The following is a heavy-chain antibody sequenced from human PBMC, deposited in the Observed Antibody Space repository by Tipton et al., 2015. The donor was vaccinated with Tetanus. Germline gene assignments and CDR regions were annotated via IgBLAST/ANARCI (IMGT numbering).Heavy chain of an antibody. D-gene: IGHD3-10*01. CDR3: AREGGPGSMVRGVGDY. CDR2: ISYDGSNK. V-gene: IGHV3-30-3*01. Sequence: SLRLSCAASGFTFSSYAMHWVRQAPGKGLEWVAVISYDGSNKYYADSVKGRFTISRDNSKNTLYLQMNSRRAEDTAVYYCAREGGPGSMVRGVGDYWGQGTLVTVSS. CDR1: GFTFSSYA. J-gene: IGHJ4*02.